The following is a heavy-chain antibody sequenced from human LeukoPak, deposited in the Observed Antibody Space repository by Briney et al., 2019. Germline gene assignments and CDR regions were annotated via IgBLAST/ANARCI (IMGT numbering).Heavy chain of an antibody. CDR3: ARRAAYYDFWSGRYYYYYYMDV. V-gene: IGHV4-34*01. CDR1: GGSFSGYY. D-gene: IGHD3-3*01. CDR2: INHSGST. J-gene: IGHJ6*03. Sequence: PSETLSLTCAVYGGSFSGYYWSWIRQPPGKGLEWIGEINHSGSTNYNPSLKSRVTISVDTSKNQFSLKLSSVTAADTAVYYCARRAAYYDFWSGRYYYYYYMDVWGKGTTVTVS.